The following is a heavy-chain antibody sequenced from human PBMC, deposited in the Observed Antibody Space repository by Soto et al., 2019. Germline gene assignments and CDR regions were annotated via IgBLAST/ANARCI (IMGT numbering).Heavy chain of an antibody. CDR3: AREAADRNDFWSGYYRGKYWFDP. V-gene: IGHV4-61*01. CDR1: GGSVSSGSYY. Sequence: QVQLQESGPGLVKPSETLSLTCTVSGGSVSSGSYYWSWIRQPPGKGLEWIGYIYYSGSTNYNPSLKSRVTISVDTSKNQFSLKLSSVTAADTAVYYCAREAADRNDFWSGYYRGKYWFDPWGQGTLVTVSS. J-gene: IGHJ5*02. D-gene: IGHD3-3*01. CDR2: IYYSGST.